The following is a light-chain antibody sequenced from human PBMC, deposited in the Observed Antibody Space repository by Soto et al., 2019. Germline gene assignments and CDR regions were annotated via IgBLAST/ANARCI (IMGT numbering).Light chain of an antibody. V-gene: IGKV4-1*01. CDR1: QSVLNRSNNKNY. CDR2: WAS. CDR3: QHYFGSLALS. Sequence: DIVMTQSQDSLAVSLGERDTINCTSSQSVLNRSNNKNYVAWFQQKPGQTPKLLIYWASTRESGVPDRFSGSGSGTDFTLTISGLQAEDVSVYYCQHYFGSLALSFGGGTKVDLK. J-gene: IGKJ4*01.